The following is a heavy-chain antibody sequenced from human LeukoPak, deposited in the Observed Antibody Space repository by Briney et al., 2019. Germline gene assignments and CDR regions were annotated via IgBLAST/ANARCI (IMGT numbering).Heavy chain of an antibody. J-gene: IGHJ5*02. CDR2: INHSGST. V-gene: IGHV4-34*01. CDR1: GGSFSGYY. Sequence: SETLSLTCAVYGGSFSGYYWSWIRQPPGKGLEWIGEINHSGSTNCNPSLRSRVTISVDTSKNQFSLKLSSVTAADTAVYYCARIGWELPFDPWGQGTLVTVSS. CDR3: ARIGWELPFDP. D-gene: IGHD1-26*01.